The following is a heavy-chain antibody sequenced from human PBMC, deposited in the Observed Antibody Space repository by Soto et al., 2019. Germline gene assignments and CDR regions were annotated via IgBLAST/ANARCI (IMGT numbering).Heavy chain of an antibody. Sequence: GGSLRLSCATSGFTFSSFGMTWVRQAPGKGPEWVAAISGNGASTYYADSVKGRFTISRDNSKKTLSLQMNSLGAEDTAIYYCAKEDGVVAGYYYHGMDVWGQGTTVTVPS. J-gene: IGHJ6*02. D-gene: IGHD6-19*01. CDR3: AKEDGVVAGYYYHGMDV. CDR1: GFTFSSFG. CDR2: ISGNGAST. V-gene: IGHV3-23*01.